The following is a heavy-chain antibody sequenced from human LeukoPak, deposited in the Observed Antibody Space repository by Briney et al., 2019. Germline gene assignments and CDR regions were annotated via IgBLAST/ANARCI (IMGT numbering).Heavy chain of an antibody. CDR1: GYTLTELS. D-gene: IGHD6-6*01. V-gene: IGHV1-24*01. CDR2: FDPEDGET. J-gene: IGHJ4*02. Sequence: ASVKVSCKVSGYTLTELSMQWVRQAPGKGLEWMGGFDPEDGETIYAQKFQGRVTMTEDTSTDTAYMELSSLRSEDTAVYYCATVGPAASLFDYWGQGTLVTVSS. CDR3: ATVGPAASLFDY.